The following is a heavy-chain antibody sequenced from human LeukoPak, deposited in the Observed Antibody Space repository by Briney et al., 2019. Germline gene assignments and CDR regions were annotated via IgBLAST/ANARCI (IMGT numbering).Heavy chain of an antibody. CDR1: GFTFSSYA. CDR2: ICGSGGCT. D-gene: IGHD6-6*01. J-gene: IGHJ4*02. Sequence: PGRTLRLSCAASGFTFSSYAMTWVRQAPGKGLEWVSAICGSGGCTYYADSVKGRFTISRDNSKNTLYLQMNSLRAEDTAVYYCAKDGPSIAAYYFDYWGQGTLVTVSS. V-gene: IGHV3-23*01. CDR3: AKDGPSIAAYYFDY.